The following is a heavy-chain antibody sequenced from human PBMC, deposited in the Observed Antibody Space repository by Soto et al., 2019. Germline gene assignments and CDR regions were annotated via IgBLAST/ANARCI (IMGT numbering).Heavy chain of an antibody. CDR1: GFTFSSYG. CDR3: ARDECGGDCSCWPSYYFGF. Sequence: QVQLVESGGGVVQPGRSLRLSCAASGFTFSSYGMHWVRQAPGKGLEWVAVIWYDGSNKYYADSVKGRFTISRDNSKNTVHWRTHRLSAEEAAVYYCARDECGGDCSCWPSYYFGFWGQGTL. D-gene: IGHD2-21*01. J-gene: IGHJ4*02. CDR2: IWYDGSNK. V-gene: IGHV3-33*01.